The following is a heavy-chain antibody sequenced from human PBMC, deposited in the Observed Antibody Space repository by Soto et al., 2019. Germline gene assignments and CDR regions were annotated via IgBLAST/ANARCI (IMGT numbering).Heavy chain of an antibody. D-gene: IGHD1-1*01. V-gene: IGHV1-8*01. CDR1: GYTFTSYD. J-gene: IGHJ6*01. CDR3: ARERTGTTSMDV. Sequence: GASVKVSCKASGYTFTSYDINWVRQATGQGLEWMGWMNPNSSNTGYAQKFQGRVTMTRNTSISTAYMELSSLRSEDTAVYYCARERTGTTSMDVWGQGTTVTVSS. CDR2: MNPNSSNT.